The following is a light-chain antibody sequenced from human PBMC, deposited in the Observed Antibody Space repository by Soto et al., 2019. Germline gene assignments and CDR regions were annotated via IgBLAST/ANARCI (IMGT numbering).Light chain of an antibody. V-gene: IGKV1-5*03. Sequence: DIQMTQSPSTLSASVGDRVTNTCRARQTINTWLAWYQQKPGKAPKLLIYRASNLVSGVPSRFSGSGSGTEFTLTISSLQPDDFSIYYCQQYETYSGTFGPGTKVDI. CDR1: QTINTW. J-gene: IGKJ3*01. CDR2: RAS. CDR3: QQYETYSGT.